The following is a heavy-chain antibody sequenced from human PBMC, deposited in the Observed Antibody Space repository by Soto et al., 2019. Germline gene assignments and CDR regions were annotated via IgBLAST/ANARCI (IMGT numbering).Heavy chain of an antibody. Sequence: PGGSLRLSCAASGFTFSSYAMHWVRQAPGKGLEWISYISSSGSTIHYADSVKGRFSISRDNAKKSLFLQMNSLRAEDTAVYYCVREAPCSNGVCQFDYWGRGTLVTVSS. D-gene: IGHD2-8*01. J-gene: IGHJ4*02. CDR3: VREAPCSNGVCQFDY. CDR2: ISSSGSTI. CDR1: GFTFSSYA. V-gene: IGHV3-48*03.